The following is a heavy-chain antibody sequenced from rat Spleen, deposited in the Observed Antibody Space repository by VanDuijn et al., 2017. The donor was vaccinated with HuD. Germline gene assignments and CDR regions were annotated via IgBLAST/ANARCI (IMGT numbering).Heavy chain of an antibody. D-gene: IGHD1-1*01. J-gene: IGHJ2*01. CDR3: ARDPSTTVALDY. Sequence: EVQLVESGGGVVQPGRSLRLSCAASGFTYSDYVMAWVRQDPTMGLEWVASISSGGGHTYYRDSVKGRFTISRDDAENTLYLQMDSLRSEDTATYYCARDPSTTVALDYWGQGVMVTVSS. V-gene: IGHV5S13*01. CDR2: ISSGGGHT. CDR1: GFTYSDYV.